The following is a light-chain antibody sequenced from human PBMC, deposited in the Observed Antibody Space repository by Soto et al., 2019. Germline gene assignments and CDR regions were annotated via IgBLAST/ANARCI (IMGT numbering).Light chain of an antibody. J-gene: IGKJ2*01. V-gene: IGKV1-12*01. CDR1: QDISSW. Sequence: DIPMTQSPSSVSASVGDRVTITCRASQDISSWLAWYQQKPGKAPKLLIYTASTLQSGVPSRFSGSGSGTDFTLTISSLQPEDFAIYFCQQANNFPYTFGQGTKLEIK. CDR3: QQANNFPYT. CDR2: TAS.